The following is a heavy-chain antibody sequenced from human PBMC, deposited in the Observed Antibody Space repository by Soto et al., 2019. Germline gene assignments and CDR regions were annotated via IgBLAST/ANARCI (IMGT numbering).Heavy chain of an antibody. CDR3: ASVAYWHTAVGYYVMDV. Sequence: SVKVSCKASGGTFSSYATSWVRQAPGQGLEWMGGIIPIFGTANYAQKFQGRVTITADESTSTAYMELSSLRSEDTAVYYCASVAYWHTAVGYYVMDVWGQGTTVTVSS. CDR1: GGTFSSYA. CDR2: IIPIFGTA. V-gene: IGHV1-69*13. D-gene: IGHD5-18*01. J-gene: IGHJ6*02.